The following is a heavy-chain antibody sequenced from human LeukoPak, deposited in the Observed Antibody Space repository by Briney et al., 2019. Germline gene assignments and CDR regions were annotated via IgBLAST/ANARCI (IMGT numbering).Heavy chain of an antibody. J-gene: IGHJ4*02. D-gene: IGHD2-15*01. Sequence: SETLSLTCTVFGGSISSYYWSWIRQPPGKGLEWIGYIYYSGSTNYNPSLKSRVTISVDTSKNQFSLKLSSVTAADTAVYYCARQRDKALNFDYWGQGTLVAVSS. CDR1: GGSISSYY. V-gene: IGHV4-59*08. CDR3: ARQRDKALNFDY. CDR2: IYYSGST.